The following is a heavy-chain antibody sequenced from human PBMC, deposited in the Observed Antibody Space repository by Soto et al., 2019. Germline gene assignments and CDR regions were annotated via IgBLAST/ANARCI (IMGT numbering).Heavy chain of an antibody. Sequence: QVQLVQSGAEVKKPGSSVKVSCKASGGTFSSYTISWVRQAPGQGLEWMGRIIPILGIANYAQKFQGRVTITADKSTSTAYMELSSLRSEDTAVYYCARDGRFYYGMDVWGQGTTVTVSS. CDR2: IIPILGIA. J-gene: IGHJ6*02. CDR3: ARDGRFYYGMDV. V-gene: IGHV1-69*08. CDR1: GGTFSSYT.